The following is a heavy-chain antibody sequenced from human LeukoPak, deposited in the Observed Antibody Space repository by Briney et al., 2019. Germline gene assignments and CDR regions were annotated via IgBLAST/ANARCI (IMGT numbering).Heavy chain of an antibody. J-gene: IGHJ1*01. D-gene: IGHD4-17*01. Sequence: GGSLRLSCAASGFTFSDFYMSWLRQTPGKGLEWVSYISSTGTAMDYADSVKGRFTISRDNTKDSLFLQMNNLGLEDTAVYYCAKGHTYGMTWGQGTLVTVSS. CDR2: ISSTGTAM. CDR3: AKGHTYGMT. V-gene: IGHV3-11*01. CDR1: GFTFSDFY.